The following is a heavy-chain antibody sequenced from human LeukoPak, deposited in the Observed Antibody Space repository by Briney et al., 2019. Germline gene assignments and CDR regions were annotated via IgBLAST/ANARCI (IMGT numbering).Heavy chain of an antibody. Sequence: PGGSLRLSCAASGFTVSSNYMNWVRQAPGKGLEWVSVIYSGGSTYYADSVKGRFTISRDNSKNTLYLQMNSLRAEDTAVYYCARHSGYCSGGSCPAIDYWGQGTLVTVSS. D-gene: IGHD2-15*01. CDR1: GFTVSSNY. CDR3: ARHSGYCSGGSCPAIDY. J-gene: IGHJ4*02. V-gene: IGHV3-53*01. CDR2: IYSGGST.